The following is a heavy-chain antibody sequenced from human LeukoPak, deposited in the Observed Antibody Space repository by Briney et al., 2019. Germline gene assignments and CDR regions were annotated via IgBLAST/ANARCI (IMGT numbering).Heavy chain of an antibody. Sequence: PGGSLRLSCAASAFTFSSYSMNWVRQAPGKGLEWVAVISYDGRNEYYGDSVKGRFTISRDNSKNTLYLQVDSLRPEDTAVYYCAKTGYSSSWFQPYFDYWGQGTLVTVSS. CDR3: AKTGYSSSWFQPYFDY. V-gene: IGHV3-30*18. CDR2: ISYDGRNE. CDR1: AFTFSSYS. D-gene: IGHD6-13*01. J-gene: IGHJ4*02.